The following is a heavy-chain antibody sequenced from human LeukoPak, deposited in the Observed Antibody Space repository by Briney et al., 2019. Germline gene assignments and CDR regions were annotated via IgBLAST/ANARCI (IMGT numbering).Heavy chain of an antibody. CDR2: ISGSGGST. CDR3: ARPPGELDLSFDY. D-gene: IGHD1-26*01. CDR1: GFTFSSYG. J-gene: IGHJ4*02. Sequence: SGGSLRLSCAASGFTFSSYGMHWVRQAPGKGLEWVSAISGSGGSTYYADSVKGRFTISRDNSKNTLYLQMNSLRAEDTAVYYCARPPGELDLSFDYWGQGTLVTVSS. V-gene: IGHV3-23*01.